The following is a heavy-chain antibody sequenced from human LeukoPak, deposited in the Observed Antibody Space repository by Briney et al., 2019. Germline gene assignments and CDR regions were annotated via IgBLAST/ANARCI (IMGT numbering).Heavy chain of an antibody. CDR3: AKDHYYDSSGYYSYYYYYGMDV. V-gene: IGHV3-33*06. Sequence: GGSLRLSCVASGFPFSSYGMHWVRQAPGKGLEWVAVIWSVGGAEYYADSVKGRFTISRDNSKSTLCLQMNSLRAEDTAVYYCAKDHYYDSSGYYSYYYYYGMDVWGQGTTVTVSS. CDR2: IWSVGGAE. D-gene: IGHD3-22*01. J-gene: IGHJ6*02. CDR1: GFPFSSYG.